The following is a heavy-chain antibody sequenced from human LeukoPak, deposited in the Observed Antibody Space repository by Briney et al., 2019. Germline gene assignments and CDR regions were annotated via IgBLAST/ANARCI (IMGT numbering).Heavy chain of an antibody. CDR3: AKDLSRSGYPTSYYYYYGMDV. V-gene: IGHV3-30*18. Sequence: GRSLRLSCAASGFTFSSYGMHWVRQAPGKGLEWVAVISYDGSNKYYADSVKGRFTISRDNSKNTLYLQTNSLRAEDTAVYYCAKDLSRSGYPTSYYYYYGMDVWGQGTTVTVSS. CDR2: ISYDGSNK. CDR1: GFTFSSYG. J-gene: IGHJ6*02. D-gene: IGHD3-22*01.